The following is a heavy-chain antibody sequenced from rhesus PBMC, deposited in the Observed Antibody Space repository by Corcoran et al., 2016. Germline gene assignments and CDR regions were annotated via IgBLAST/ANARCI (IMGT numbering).Heavy chain of an antibody. CDR2: ISGSGGSN. J-gene: IGHJ4*01. V-gene: IGHV4-173*01. CDR1: GGSISSTW. Sequence: QLQLQESGPGLVKPSETLSLTCAVSGGSISSTWWCLIRQPPGKGLEWIGRISGSGGSNRYNQSLKKRVTSSKDGSKNQFSMKLSAVTAADTAVYYCARERATYWGQGVLVTVSS. D-gene: IGHD1-44*02. CDR3: ARERATY.